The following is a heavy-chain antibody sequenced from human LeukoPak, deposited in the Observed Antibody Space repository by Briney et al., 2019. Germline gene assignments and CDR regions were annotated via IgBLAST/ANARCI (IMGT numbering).Heavy chain of an antibody. CDR3: AREFRGVTRYFDY. Sequence: GGSLRLSCAASGLTFSSYEMNWVRQAPGKGLEWVSYISSSGSTKYYADSVKGRFTISRDNAKNSLYLQMNSLRAEDTAVYYCAREFRGVTRYFDYWGQGTLVTVSS. CDR2: ISSSGSTK. D-gene: IGHD3-10*01. V-gene: IGHV3-48*03. CDR1: GLTFSSYE. J-gene: IGHJ4*02.